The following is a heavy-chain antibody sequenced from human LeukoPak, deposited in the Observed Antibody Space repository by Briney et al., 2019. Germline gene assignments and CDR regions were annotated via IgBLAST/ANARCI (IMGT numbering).Heavy chain of an antibody. V-gene: IGHV3-30*02. CDR1: GFTFSSYG. D-gene: IGHD3-3*01. Sequence: GGSLRLSCAASGFTFSSYGMHWVRQAPGKGLEWVAFIRYDGGNKYYADSVKGRFTISRDNSKNTLYLQMNSLRAEDTAVYYCAKATYYDFWSGYGYFDYWGQGTLVTVSS. CDR3: AKATYYDFWSGYGYFDY. CDR2: IRYDGGNK. J-gene: IGHJ4*02.